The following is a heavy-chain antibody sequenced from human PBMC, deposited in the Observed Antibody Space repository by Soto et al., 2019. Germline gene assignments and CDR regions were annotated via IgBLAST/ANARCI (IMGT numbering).Heavy chain of an antibody. CDR1: GFTFSSYS. Sequence: EVQLVESGGGLVKPGGSLRLSCAASGFTFSSYSMNWVRQAPGKGLEWVSSISSSSSYIYYADSVKGRFTISRDNAKNSLYLQMNSLRAEDTAVYYCARGAATPRPLDYWGQGTLVTVSS. CDR3: ARGAATPRPLDY. J-gene: IGHJ4*02. D-gene: IGHD2-15*01. CDR2: ISSSSSYI. V-gene: IGHV3-21*01.